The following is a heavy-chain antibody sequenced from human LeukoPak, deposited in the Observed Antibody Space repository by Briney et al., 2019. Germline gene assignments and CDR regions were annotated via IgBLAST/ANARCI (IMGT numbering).Heavy chain of an antibody. CDR1: GGSISSYY. Sequence: SETLSLTCTVSGGSISSYYWSWIRQPPGKGLEWIGEINHSGSTNYNPSLKSRVTISVDTSKNQFSLKLSSVTAADTAVYYCASWGYISSWNPFDYWGQGTLVTVSS. CDR2: INHSGST. CDR3: ASWGYISSWNPFDY. D-gene: IGHD6-13*01. J-gene: IGHJ4*02. V-gene: IGHV4-34*01.